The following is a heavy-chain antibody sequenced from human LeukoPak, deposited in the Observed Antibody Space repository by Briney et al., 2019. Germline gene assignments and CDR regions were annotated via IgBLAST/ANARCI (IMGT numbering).Heavy chain of an antibody. D-gene: IGHD3-10*01. CDR3: AKSSVLLWFGELDY. CDR2: ISGSGGST. V-gene: IGHV3-23*01. Sequence: GGSLRLSCAASGFTFSNYAMSWVRQAPGKGLEWVSAISGSGGSTYYADSVKGRFTISRDNSKNTLYLQMNSLRAEDTAVYYCAKSSVLLWFGELDYWGQGTLVTVSS. CDR1: GFTFSNYA. J-gene: IGHJ4*02.